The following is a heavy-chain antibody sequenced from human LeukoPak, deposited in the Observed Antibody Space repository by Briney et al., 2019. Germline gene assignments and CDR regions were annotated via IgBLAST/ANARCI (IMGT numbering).Heavy chain of an antibody. CDR1: GFTFSSYA. CDR3: AKALFYDSSGYYGY. J-gene: IGHJ4*02. V-gene: IGHV3-23*01. D-gene: IGHD3-22*01. Sequence: GGSLRLSRAASGFTFSSYAMSWVRQAPGKGLEWVSAISGSGGSTYYADSVKGRFTISGDNSKNTLYLQMNSLRAEDTAVYYCAKALFYDSSGYYGYWGQGTLVTVSS. CDR2: ISGSGGST.